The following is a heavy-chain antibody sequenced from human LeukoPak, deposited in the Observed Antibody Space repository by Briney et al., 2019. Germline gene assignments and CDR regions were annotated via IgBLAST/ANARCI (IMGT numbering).Heavy chain of an antibody. CDR1: GGSISSSSYY. V-gene: IGHV4-39*01. Sequence: SETLSLTCTVSGGSISSSSYYWGWIRQPPGKGLEWIGSIYYSGSTYYNPSLKSRVTISVDTSKNQFSPKLSSVTAADTAVYYCASHNGAGDYDFWSGYYRGEDWFDPWGQGTLVTVSS. CDR3: ASHNGAGDYDFWSGYYRGEDWFDP. CDR2: IYYSGST. D-gene: IGHD3-3*01. J-gene: IGHJ5*02.